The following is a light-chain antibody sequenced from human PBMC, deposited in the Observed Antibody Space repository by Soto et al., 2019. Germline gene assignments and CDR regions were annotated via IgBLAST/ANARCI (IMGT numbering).Light chain of an antibody. J-gene: IGKJ1*01. V-gene: IGKV1-39*01. CDR1: QSIVTY. CDR3: QQCYGSPPWT. CDR2: AAS. Sequence: DIHMTQSPSSLSASVGDRVTITYRASQSIVTYLNWYHQKPGQAPKRLIYAASNLQSWVPSRFSGSGSGTDFTLTISSLQAEDFATYYCQQCYGSPPWTFGQGTKVDIK.